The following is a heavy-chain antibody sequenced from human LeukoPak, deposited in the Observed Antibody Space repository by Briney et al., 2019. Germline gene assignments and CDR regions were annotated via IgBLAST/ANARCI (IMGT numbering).Heavy chain of an antibody. CDR2: TYPGDSNT. Sequence: GESLKISCKGSGYSFTNNWIGWVRQMPGKGLECMGITYPGDSNTRYSPSFQGQVTISADKSISSAYLQWSSLKASDTAMYYCVRSPACSSGTCYPNWFDPWGQGTLVTVSS. V-gene: IGHV5-51*01. CDR3: VRSPACSSGTCYPNWFDP. CDR1: GYSFTNNW. D-gene: IGHD2-15*01. J-gene: IGHJ5*02.